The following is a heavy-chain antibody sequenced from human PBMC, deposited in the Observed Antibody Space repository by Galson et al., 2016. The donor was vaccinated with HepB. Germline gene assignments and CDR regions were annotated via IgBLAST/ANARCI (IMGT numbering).Heavy chain of an antibody. V-gene: IGHV3-23*01. Sequence: SLRLSCAASGFTFSIYAMSWVRQAPGKGLEWVSAISGSGGSTYYADSVKGRITVSRDNSKNTLYLQMNSLRAEDTAVYFCARDVVIDPRIEYYYYYYGLDVWGQGTTVTVSS. CDR1: GFTFSIYA. CDR2: ISGSGGST. J-gene: IGHJ6*02. D-gene: IGHD2-21*01. CDR3: ARDVVIDPRIEYYYYYYGLDV.